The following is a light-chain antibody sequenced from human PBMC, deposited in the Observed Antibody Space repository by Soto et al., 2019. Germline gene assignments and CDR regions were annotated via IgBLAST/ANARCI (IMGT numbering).Light chain of an antibody. CDR1: SSNLGNNA. CDR2: YDN. CDR3: PTCDDSLVGQV. V-gene: IGLV1-36*01. Sequence: QSVLTQPPSVSEAPRQRVSISCSGSSSNLGNNAVNWYQQLPGKAPKLLIYYDNLLPSGVSDRFSGSRSGTSASLAIRGLQAEDEADYYCPTCDDSLVGQVFGGGTKLTVL. J-gene: IGLJ3*02.